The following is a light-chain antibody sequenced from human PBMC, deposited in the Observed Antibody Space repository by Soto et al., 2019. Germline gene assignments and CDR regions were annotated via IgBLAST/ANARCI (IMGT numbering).Light chain of an antibody. Sequence: QSALTQPASVCGSPGQSITISCTGTVGLVSWYQQHPGKVPKLIIYDDTKRPSGVSSRFSGSKSGNTASLTISGLQTEDEADYYCCLYVGGRTYVFGTGTKVTLL. CDR3: CLYVGGRTYV. J-gene: IGLJ1*01. V-gene: IGLV2-23*01. CDR2: DDT. CDR1: VGL.